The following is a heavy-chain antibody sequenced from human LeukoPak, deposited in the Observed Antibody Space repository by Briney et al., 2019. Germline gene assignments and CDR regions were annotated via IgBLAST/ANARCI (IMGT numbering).Heavy chain of an antibody. Sequence: TPSETLSLTCTVSGGSISSYYWSWIRQPPGKGPEWIGYIYYSGSTNYNPSLKSRVTISVDTSKNQFSLKLSSVTAADTAVYYCARGSTVTYYYMDVWGKGTTVTVSS. J-gene: IGHJ6*03. CDR1: GGSISSYY. V-gene: IGHV4-59*01. CDR2: IYYSGST. CDR3: ARGSTVTYYYMDV. D-gene: IGHD4-17*01.